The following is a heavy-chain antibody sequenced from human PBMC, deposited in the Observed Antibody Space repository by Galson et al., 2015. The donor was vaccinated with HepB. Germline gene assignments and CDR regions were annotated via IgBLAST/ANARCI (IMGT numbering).Heavy chain of an antibody. CDR2: ISGSGGST. Sequence: SLRLSCAASGFTFSSYAMSWVRQAPGKGLEWVSAISGSGGSTYYADSVKGRFTISRDNSKNTLYLQMNSLRAEDTAVYYCAKGGGMIRFARAFDPWGQGTLVTVSS. J-gene: IGHJ5*02. CDR3: AKGGGMIRFARAFDP. D-gene: IGHD3-3*01. V-gene: IGHV3-23*01. CDR1: GFTFSSYA.